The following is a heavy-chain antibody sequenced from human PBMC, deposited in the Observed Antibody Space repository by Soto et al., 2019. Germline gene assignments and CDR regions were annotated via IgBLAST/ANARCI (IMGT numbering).Heavy chain of an antibody. CDR2: IIPIFGTA. CDR1: GGTFSSCA. J-gene: IGHJ5*02. D-gene: IGHD2-2*01. CDR3: ARGGGVCSSTSCYTRGIWFDP. V-gene: IGHV1-69*13. Sequence: GASVKVSCKASGGTFSSCAISWVRQAPGQGFEWMGGIIPIFGTANYAQKFQGRVTITADESTSTAYMELSSLRSEDTAVYYCARGGGVCSSTSCYTRGIWFDPWGQGTLVTVSS.